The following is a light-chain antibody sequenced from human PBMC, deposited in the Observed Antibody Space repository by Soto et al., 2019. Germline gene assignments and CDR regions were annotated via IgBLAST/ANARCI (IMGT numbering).Light chain of an antibody. V-gene: IGLV2-14*01. CDR1: SADIGDSDY. CDR3: SSYSRNSTPVD. CDR2: EVT. J-gene: IGLJ2*01. Sequence: QSALTQPASVSGSPGQSITISCTGTSADIGDSDYVSWYQQHPDKAPKLLISEVTNRPSGVSNRFSGSKSGNTASLTISGLQAEDEADYYCSSYSRNSTPVDFGGGTKLTVL.